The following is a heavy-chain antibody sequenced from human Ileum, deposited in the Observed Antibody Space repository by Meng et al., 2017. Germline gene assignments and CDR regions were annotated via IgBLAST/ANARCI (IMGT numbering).Heavy chain of an antibody. Sequence: ASVKVSCQASGYTFTCYYLHWVRQAPGRGLEGMGWIDPNAGEPGYTQRFQGRVTMTRDTSISTAYMDVSSLRSDGTAVYFCARMITRIGGVAFDIWGQGTMVTVSS. V-gene: IGHV1-2*02. CDR1: GYTFTCYY. CDR3: ARMITRIGGVAFDI. CDR2: IDPNAGEP. D-gene: IGHD3-16*01. J-gene: IGHJ3*02.